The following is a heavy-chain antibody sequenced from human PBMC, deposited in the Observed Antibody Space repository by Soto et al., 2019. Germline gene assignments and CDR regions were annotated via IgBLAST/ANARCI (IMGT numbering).Heavy chain of an antibody. Sequence: EVQLVESGGGLVQPGGSLRLSCAASGFTFSSYWMHWVRQAPGKGLVWVSRINSDGSSTSYADPVKGRFTISRDNAKNTLYLQMNSLRAEDTAVYYCARGFGGYDSYYYYYMDVWGKGTTVTVSS. CDR1: GFTFSSYW. V-gene: IGHV3-74*01. CDR2: INSDGSST. CDR3: ARGFGGYDSYYYYYMDV. J-gene: IGHJ6*03. D-gene: IGHD5-12*01.